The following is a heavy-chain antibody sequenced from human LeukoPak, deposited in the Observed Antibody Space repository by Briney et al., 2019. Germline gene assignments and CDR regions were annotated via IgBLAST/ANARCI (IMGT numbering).Heavy chain of an antibody. CDR3: ARDTYDSSGYYLDY. D-gene: IGHD3-22*01. CDR2: ISSSSSYI. V-gene: IGHV3-21*01. CDR1: GFTFSSYS. J-gene: IGHJ4*02. Sequence: GGSLRLSCAASGFTFSSYSMNWVRQAPGEGLEWVSSISSSSSYIYYADSVKGRFTISRDNAKNSLYLQMNSLRAEDTAVYYCARDTYDSSGYYLDYWGQGTLVTVSS.